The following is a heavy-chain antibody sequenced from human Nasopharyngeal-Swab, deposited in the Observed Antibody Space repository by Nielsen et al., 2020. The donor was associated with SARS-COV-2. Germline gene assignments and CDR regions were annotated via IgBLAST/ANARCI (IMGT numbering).Heavy chain of an antibody. J-gene: IGHJ6*02. Sequence: GESLKISCAASGFTFSTYAMTWVRQAPGKGLEWVAVISYDGNTKYYADSVKGRFTISRDNAKNSLYLQMNSLRAEDTAVYYCATLYGSGIYAGYYYYYGMDVWGQGTTVTVSS. V-gene: IGHV3-30*03. CDR3: ATLYGSGIYAGYYYYYGMDV. D-gene: IGHD3-10*01. CDR2: ISYDGNTK. CDR1: GFTFSTYA.